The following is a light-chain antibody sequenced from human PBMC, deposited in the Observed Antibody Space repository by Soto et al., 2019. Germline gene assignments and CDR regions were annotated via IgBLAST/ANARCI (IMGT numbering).Light chain of an antibody. CDR2: EVR. J-gene: IGLJ1*01. V-gene: IGLV2-14*01. Sequence: QSDLTQPASVSGSPGQSITISCTGTSSDVGGYDFVSWYQHHPGKAPKLIIYEVRTRPSGVSDRFSGSKSGNTASLTISGLQAEDEADYYCSSYTSDWGVFGTGTKLTVL. CDR1: SSDVGGYDF. CDR3: SSYTSDWGV.